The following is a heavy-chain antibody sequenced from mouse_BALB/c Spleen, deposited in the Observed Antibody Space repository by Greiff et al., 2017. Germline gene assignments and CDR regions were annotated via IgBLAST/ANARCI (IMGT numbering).Heavy chain of an antibody. CDR2: INPGSSGT. D-gene: IGHD2-1*01. CDR3: TSYCGIYYAMDY. J-gene: IGHJ4*01. Sequence: ESGAELVRPGTSVKVSCTASGYAFTNYLIEWVKQRPGQGLEWIGVINPGSSGTNYTEKFTGKATLTADKSSSTAYMQLSSLTSDDSAVYFGTSYCGIYYAMDYWGQGTSVTVSS. V-gene: IGHV1-54*01. CDR1: GYAFTNYL.